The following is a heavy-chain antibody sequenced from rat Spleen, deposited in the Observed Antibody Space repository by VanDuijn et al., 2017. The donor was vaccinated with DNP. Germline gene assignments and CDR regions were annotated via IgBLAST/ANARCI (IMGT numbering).Heavy chain of an antibody. J-gene: IGHJ4*01. CDR3: TRINYGGYPSYAMDA. V-gene: IGHV5-25*01. Sequence: EVQLVESGGGLVQPGRSLKLSCAASGFTFSNYDMAWVRQAPARGLEWIASITADGGNTYYRDSVKGRFTISRDNAKSTLYLQMDSLRSEDTATYYCTRINYGGYPSYAMDAWGQGTSVTVSS. D-gene: IGHD1-11*01. CDR2: ITADGGNT. CDR1: GFTFSNYD.